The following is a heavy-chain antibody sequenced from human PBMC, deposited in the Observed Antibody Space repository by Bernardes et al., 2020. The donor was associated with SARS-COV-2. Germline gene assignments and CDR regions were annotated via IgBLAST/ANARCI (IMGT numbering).Heavy chain of an antibody. J-gene: IGHJ4*02. V-gene: IGHV3-7*04. CDR2: IKKDGGDK. CDR3: ARVRFLKWVPDVIDY. Sequence: VGSLSLSCAGSGFTFDTYSMSWVRQAPGQGLEWVAIIKKDGGDKYYLDSVRGRFTISRDNAKNSLNLQMNSLRAEDTAVYYCARVRFLKWVPDVIDYWGQGTLVTVSS. CDR1: GFTFDTYS. D-gene: IGHD3-3*01.